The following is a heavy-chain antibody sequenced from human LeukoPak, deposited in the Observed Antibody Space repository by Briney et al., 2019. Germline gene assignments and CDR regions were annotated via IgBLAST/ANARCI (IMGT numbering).Heavy chain of an antibody. CDR2: LSLDTDRI. V-gene: IGHV3-9*01. J-gene: IGHJ6*02. CDR1: GLSLDTYA. D-gene: IGHD1-26*01. Sequence: GRSLRLICAVSGLSLDTYAIHWVRQAPGKGLEWVSGLSLDTDRIGYGDSVKGRFTVSRDHTKNSVYLQMNSLTPEDSALYFCTKDVAPGGADVWGQGTTVTVSS. CDR3: TKDVAPGGADV.